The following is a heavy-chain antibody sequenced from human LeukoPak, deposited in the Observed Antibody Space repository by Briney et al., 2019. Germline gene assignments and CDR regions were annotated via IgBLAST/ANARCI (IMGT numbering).Heavy chain of an antibody. CDR1: GFTFSSYG. Sequence: GGSLRLSCAASGFTFSSYGMHWVRQAPGKGLEWVAFIRYDGSNKYYADSVKGRFTFSRDNSKNTLFLQMNSLRPEDTAVYYCAKGLHYGLDYWGQGTLVTVSS. V-gene: IGHV3-30*02. D-gene: IGHD3-10*01. J-gene: IGHJ4*02. CDR3: AKGLHYGLDY. CDR2: IRYDGSNK.